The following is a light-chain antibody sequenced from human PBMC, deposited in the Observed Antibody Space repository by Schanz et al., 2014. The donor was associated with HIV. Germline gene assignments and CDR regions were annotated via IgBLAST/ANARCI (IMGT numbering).Light chain of an antibody. CDR2: NTN. CDR3: LLSFTRSRPGV. J-gene: IGLJ3*02. V-gene: IGLV7-46*01. Sequence: QAVVTQEPSLTVSPGGAVTLTCGFTTGAVTSGHFPFWLQQRPGQAPRALIFNTNKKHSWTPARFSGSLLGGKAALTLSGAQPEDEADYYCLLSFTRSRPGVFGGGTKLPVL. CDR1: TGAVTSGHF.